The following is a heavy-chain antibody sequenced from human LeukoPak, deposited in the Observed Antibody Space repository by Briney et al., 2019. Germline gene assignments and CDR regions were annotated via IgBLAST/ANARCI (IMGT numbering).Heavy chain of an antibody. D-gene: IGHD5-18*01. CDR2: IYYSGST. Sequence: SETLSLTCTVSGGSISSSSYYWGWIRQPPGKGLEWIGSIYYSGSTYYNPSLKSRVTISVDTSKNQFSLKLSSVTAADTAVYYCARASAMALSWFDPWGQGTLVTVSS. CDR3: ARASAMALSWFDP. J-gene: IGHJ5*02. CDR1: GGSISSSSYY. V-gene: IGHV4-39*07.